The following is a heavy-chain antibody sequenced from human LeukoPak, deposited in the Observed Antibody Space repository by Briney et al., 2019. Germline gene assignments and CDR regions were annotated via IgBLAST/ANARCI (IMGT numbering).Heavy chain of an antibody. J-gene: IGHJ4*02. CDR3: ARGRMVYAIRGGGFDY. CDR2: INHSGST. D-gene: IGHD2-8*01. Sequence: PSETLSLTCAVYGGSFSGYYWNWIRQPPGKGLEWIGEINHSGSTNYNPSLKSRVTISVDRSKNQFSLKLSSVTAADTAVYYCARGRMVYAIRGGGFDYWGQGTLVTVSS. CDR1: GGSFSGYY. V-gene: IGHV4-34*01.